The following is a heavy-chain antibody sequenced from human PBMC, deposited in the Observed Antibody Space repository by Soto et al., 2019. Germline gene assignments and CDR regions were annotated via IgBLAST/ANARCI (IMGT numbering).Heavy chain of an antibody. V-gene: IGHV4-30-4*01. J-gene: IGHJ4*02. Sequence: QVQLQESGPGLVKPSQTLSLTCTVSGDSFSSADYKWSWIRQPPGKGLEWIGYIYYSGYTYNTPSIKSRLTMSVDTARTLFFLKLSSVTAAATAVYYCARGSGYVGFGYWGQGTRVSVS. CDR1: GDSFSSADYK. CDR2: IYYSGYT. CDR3: ARGSGYVGFGY. D-gene: IGHD5-12*01.